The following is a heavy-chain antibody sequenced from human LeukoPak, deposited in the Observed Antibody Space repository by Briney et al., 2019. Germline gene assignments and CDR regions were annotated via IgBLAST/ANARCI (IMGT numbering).Heavy chain of an antibody. CDR2: INSDGSIT. D-gene: IGHD1-26*01. J-gene: IGHJ4*02. Sequence: PGGSLRLSCAASGFTFSIYWIHWVRQAPGKGLVWVSRINSDGSITSYADSVKGRFTISRDNAKNTLSLQMNSLRAEDTAVYYCARDGRALGGYWGQGTLVTVSS. CDR3: ARDGRALGGY. CDR1: GFTFSIYW. V-gene: IGHV3-74*01.